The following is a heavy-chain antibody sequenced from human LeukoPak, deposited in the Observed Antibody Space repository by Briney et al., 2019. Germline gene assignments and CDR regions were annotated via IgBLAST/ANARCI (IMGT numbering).Heavy chain of an antibody. CDR3: TTDLGTYYHGSQRLVPIDY. Sequence: GGSLRLSCVDSGFTFTNAWMSWVRQAPGKGLEWIGRIKSKTDGETTNYAEPVRGRFTISRDDSKSAVYLQMNSLKIEDTAVYYCTTDLGTYYHGSQRLVPIDYWGQGTLVTVSS. D-gene: IGHD3-10*01. CDR1: GFTFTNAW. V-gene: IGHV3-15*01. CDR2: IKSKTDGETT. J-gene: IGHJ4*02.